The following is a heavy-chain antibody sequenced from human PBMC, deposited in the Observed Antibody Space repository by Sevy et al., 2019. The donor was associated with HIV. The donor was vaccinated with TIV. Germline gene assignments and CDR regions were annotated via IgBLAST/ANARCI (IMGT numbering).Heavy chain of an antibody. Sequence: SLRLSCAASGFTFDDYAMHWVRQVPGEGLEWVSGISWDSNSIVYADSVKGRFTISRDSAKNSLYLQMNSLRREDTALYYGAKGNGAGLYYFYYMDVWGKGTTVTVSS. CDR1: GFTFDDYA. J-gene: IGHJ6*03. CDR3: AKGNGAGLYYFYYMDV. CDR2: ISWDSNSI. V-gene: IGHV3-9*01. D-gene: IGHD1-26*01.